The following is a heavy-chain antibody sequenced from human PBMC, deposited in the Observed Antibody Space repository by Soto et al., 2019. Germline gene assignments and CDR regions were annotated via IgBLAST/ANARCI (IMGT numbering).Heavy chain of an antibody. Sequence: PSETLSLTCTVSGGSICSNIYYWGWIRQPPGKGLEWIGNIHYSGSTYYDSSLKSRVTISVDTSKNQFSLKLSSVTAADTAVYYCARHNGPLYVGYYYDMDVWGQGTTVTVSS. CDR2: IHYSGST. V-gene: IGHV4-39*01. J-gene: IGHJ6*02. CDR3: ARHNGPLYVGYYYDMDV. D-gene: IGHD3-16*01. CDR1: GGSICSNIYY.